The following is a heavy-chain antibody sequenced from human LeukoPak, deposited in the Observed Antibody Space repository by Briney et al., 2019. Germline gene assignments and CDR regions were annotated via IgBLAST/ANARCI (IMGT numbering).Heavy chain of an antibody. J-gene: IGHJ4*02. D-gene: IGHD5-18*01. CDR3: ATKRGYSYGSPH. CDR2: IIPIPGTA. CDR1: GGTFSSYA. Sequence: ASVKVSCKASGGTFSSYAISWVRQAPGQGLEWMGGIIPIPGTANYAQKFQGRVTITADESTSTAYMELSSLRSEDTAVYYCATKRGYSYGSPHWGQGTLVTVSS. V-gene: IGHV1-69*13.